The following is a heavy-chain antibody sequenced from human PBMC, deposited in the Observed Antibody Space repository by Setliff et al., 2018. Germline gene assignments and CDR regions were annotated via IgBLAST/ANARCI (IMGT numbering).Heavy chain of an antibody. D-gene: IGHD3-10*01. CDR2: ISPVGGST. J-gene: IGHJ3*02. CDR3: ARDLNRWFGEFAFDI. Sequence: ASVKVSCKASGYTFSRFYIHWVRQAPGQGPEWVGLISPVGGSTIYALKFHGRVTMTRDSSTSTVYMELNSLGADDTAIYFRARDLNRWFGEFAFDIWGQGTMVTVSS. CDR1: GYTFSRFY. V-gene: IGHV1-46*01.